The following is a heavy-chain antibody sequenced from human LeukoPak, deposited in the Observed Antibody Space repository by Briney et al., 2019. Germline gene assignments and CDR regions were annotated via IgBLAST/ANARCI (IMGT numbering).Heavy chain of an antibody. D-gene: IGHD5-12*01. CDR3: VRRRLWILCCGMDV. J-gene: IGHJ6*02. CDR1: GYSFKTYR. CDR2: FYPGDSDT. Sequence: PGGSLKISCRGPGYSFKTYRSGWARQMPGKGLKWLGIFYPGDSDTTYSPSFQGQVTISADKSISAVYLQWISLEASAPAINFRVRRRLWILCCGMDVWGQGATVTVSS. V-gene: IGHV5-51*01.